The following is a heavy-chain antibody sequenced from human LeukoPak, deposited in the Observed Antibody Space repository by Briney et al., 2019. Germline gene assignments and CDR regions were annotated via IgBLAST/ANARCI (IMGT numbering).Heavy chain of an antibody. J-gene: IGHJ4*02. Sequence: PGGSLRLSCAASGFTVSSNYMSWVRQAPGKGLEWVSVIYSGGSTYYADSVKGRFTISRDNSKNTLYLQMNSLRAEDTAVYYCAREFDGYTRPTDYWGQGTLVTVSS. CDR2: IYSGGST. CDR1: GFTVSSNY. V-gene: IGHV3-53*01. D-gene: IGHD5-24*01. CDR3: AREFDGYTRPTDY.